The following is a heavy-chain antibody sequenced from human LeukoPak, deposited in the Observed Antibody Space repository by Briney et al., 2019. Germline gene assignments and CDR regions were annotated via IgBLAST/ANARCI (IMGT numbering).Heavy chain of an antibody. D-gene: IGHD2-2*01. CDR1: GYSFTSYW. CDR2: IYPADSDT. Sequence: GESLKISCKGSGYSFTSYWIAWVRQMPGKGLEWMGTIYPADSDTTYSPSFQGQVIISVDKSISTAYLQWNSLRASDTAMYYCAGPSRASSEHYYYYGMDVWGQGTTVTVSS. J-gene: IGHJ6*02. CDR3: AGPSRASSEHYYYYGMDV. V-gene: IGHV5-51*01.